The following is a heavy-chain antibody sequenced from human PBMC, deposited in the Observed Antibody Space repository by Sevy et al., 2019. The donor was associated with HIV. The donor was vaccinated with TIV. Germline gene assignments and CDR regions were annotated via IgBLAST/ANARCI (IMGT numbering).Heavy chain of an antibody. CDR2: ISYDGSDK. J-gene: IGHJ3*02. CDR3: GNTRRQLWLRDAFDI. Sequence: GGSLRLSCAASGFTFNTYGMYWVRQAPGKGLEWVTIISYDGSDKYYADSVKGRFTISRDNSKNTLYLQMNSLRADDTAIYYCGNTRRQLWLRDAFDIWGQGTMVTVSS. V-gene: IGHV3-30*18. CDR1: GFTFNTYG. D-gene: IGHD3-16*01.